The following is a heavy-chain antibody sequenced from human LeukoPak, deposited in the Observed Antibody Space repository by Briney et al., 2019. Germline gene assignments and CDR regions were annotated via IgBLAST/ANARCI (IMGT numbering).Heavy chain of an antibody. V-gene: IGHV1-2*02. CDR2: INPNGGGT. CDR1: GGTFSSYA. Sequence: ASVKVSCKASGGTFSSYAISWVRQAPGQGLEWMGWINPNGGGTTYAQKFQARVTMARDTSITTVHMELSSLRSDDTAVYYCARGGGIALAGTRFDFWGRGTLVTVSS. J-gene: IGHJ4*02. D-gene: IGHD6-13*01. CDR3: ARGGGIALAGTRFDF.